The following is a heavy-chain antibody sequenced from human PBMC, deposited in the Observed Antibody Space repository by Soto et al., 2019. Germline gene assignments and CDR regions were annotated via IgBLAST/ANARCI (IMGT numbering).Heavy chain of an antibody. CDR2: ISGSGGST. J-gene: IGHJ4*02. CDR3: AKDAANDCGITFGGVIVPFICGYFDY. Sequence: GGSLRLSCAASGFTFSSYAMSWVRQAPGKGLEWVSAISGSGGSTYYADSVKGRFTISRDNSKNTLYLQMNSLRAEDTAVYYCAKDAANDCGITFGGVIVPFICGYFDYWGQGTLVTVSS. CDR1: GFTFSSYA. V-gene: IGHV3-23*01. D-gene: IGHD3-16*02.